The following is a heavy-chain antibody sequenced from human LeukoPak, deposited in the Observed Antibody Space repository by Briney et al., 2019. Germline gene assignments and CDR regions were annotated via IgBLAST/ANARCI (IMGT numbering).Heavy chain of an antibody. CDR2: ISYDGSNK. V-gene: IGHV3-30*18. CDR3: AKDKGYDSSGYLDY. Sequence: GGSLRLSCAASGFTFSSYGMHWVRQAPGKGLEWVAVISYDGSNKYYADSVKGRFTISRDNSKNTLYLQVNSLRAEDTAVYYCAKDKGYDSSGYLDYWGQGTLVTVSS. CDR1: GFTFSSYG. J-gene: IGHJ4*02. D-gene: IGHD3-22*01.